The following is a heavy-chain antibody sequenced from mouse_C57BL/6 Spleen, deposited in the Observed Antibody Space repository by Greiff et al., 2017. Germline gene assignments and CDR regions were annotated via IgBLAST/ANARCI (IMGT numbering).Heavy chain of an antibody. CDR3: ASGIGSSDPFDY. CDR1: GYTFTDYY. Sequence: VQLQQSGPELVKPGASVKISCKASGYTFTDYYMNWVKQSHGKSLGWIGDITPNNGGTSYDQKFKVKATLTVDKSSNTAYMELRSLTSEDSAVYDCASGIGSSDPFDYWGQGTTLTVSS. D-gene: IGHD1-1*01. V-gene: IGHV1-26*01. J-gene: IGHJ2*01. CDR2: ITPNNGGT.